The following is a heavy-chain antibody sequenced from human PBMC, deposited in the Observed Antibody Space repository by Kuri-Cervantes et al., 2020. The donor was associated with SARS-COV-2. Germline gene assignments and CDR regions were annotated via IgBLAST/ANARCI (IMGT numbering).Heavy chain of an antibody. D-gene: IGHD2-15*01. V-gene: IGHV3-30*04. CDR2: ISYDGSNK. J-gene: IGHJ4*02. CDR3: AKDQHGIVVVVAAIDY. Sequence: TLSSYAMPWVRLAPGRGLEWVAVISYDGSNKFYADSVKGRFTISRDNSKNTLYLQRNSLRAEETAVYYCAKDQHGIVVVVAAIDYWGQGALVTVSS. CDR1: TLSSYA.